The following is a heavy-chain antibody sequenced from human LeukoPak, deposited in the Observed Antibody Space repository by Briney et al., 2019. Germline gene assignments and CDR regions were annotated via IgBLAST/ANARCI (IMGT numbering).Heavy chain of an antibody. D-gene: IGHD4-11*01. Sequence: SETLSLTCTVSGGSISSATYYWSWIRQPAGKGLEWIGRIYTSGSTNYNPSLKSRVTISVDTSKNQFSLKLSSVTAADTAVYYCARGDYKFDYWGQGTLVTVSS. V-gene: IGHV4-61*02. J-gene: IGHJ4*02. CDR2: IYTSGST. CDR3: ARGDYKFDY. CDR1: GGSISSATYY.